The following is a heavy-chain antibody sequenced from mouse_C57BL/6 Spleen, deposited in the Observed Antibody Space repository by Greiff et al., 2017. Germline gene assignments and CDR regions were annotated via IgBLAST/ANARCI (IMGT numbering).Heavy chain of an antibody. CDR2: IYPGDGDT. J-gene: IGHJ2*01. Sequence: QLQQSGPELVKPGASVKISCKASGYAFSSSWMNWVKQRPGKGLEWIGRIYPGDGDTNYNGKFKGKATLTADKSSSTAYMQLSSLTSEDSAVYFCARGITTVLDYWGQGTTHTVSS. CDR3: ARGITTVLDY. V-gene: IGHV1-82*01. CDR1: GYAFSSSW. D-gene: IGHD1-1*01.